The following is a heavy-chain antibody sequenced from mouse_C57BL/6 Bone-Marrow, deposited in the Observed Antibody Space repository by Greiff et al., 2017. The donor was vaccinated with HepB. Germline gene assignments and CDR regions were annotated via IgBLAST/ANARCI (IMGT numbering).Heavy chain of an antibody. CDR1: GYTFTSYW. CDR2: INPSSGYT. Sequence: QVHVKQSGAELAKPGASVKLSCKASGYTFTSYWMHWVKQRPGQGLEWIGYINPSSGYTKYNQKFKDKATLTADKSSSTAYMQLSSLTYEDSAVYYCARYPPPLLGYAMDYWGQGTSVTVSS. J-gene: IGHJ4*01. V-gene: IGHV1-7*01. CDR3: ARYPPPLLGYAMDY. D-gene: IGHD2-1*01.